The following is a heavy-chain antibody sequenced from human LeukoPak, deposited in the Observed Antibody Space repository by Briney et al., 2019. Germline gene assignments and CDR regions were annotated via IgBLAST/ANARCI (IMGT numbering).Heavy chain of an antibody. CDR1: GFTFSSYA. Sequence: GGSLRLPCAASGFTFSSYAMPWVRQAPGKGLEWVAVISYDGSNKYYADSVKGRFTISRDNSKNTLHLQMNSLRAEDTAVYYCARDARRVIRALAYWGQGTLVTVSS. J-gene: IGHJ4*02. CDR3: ARDARRVIRALAY. V-gene: IGHV3-30*04. CDR2: ISYDGSNK. D-gene: IGHD3-22*01.